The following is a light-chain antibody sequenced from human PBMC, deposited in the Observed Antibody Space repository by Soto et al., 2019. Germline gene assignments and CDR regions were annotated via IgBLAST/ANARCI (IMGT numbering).Light chain of an antibody. V-gene: IGKV3-20*01. J-gene: IGKJ4*01. CDR3: QQYGSSPRT. Sequence: TQSPGTLSLSPGERATLSCRASQSVSSSFLAWYQQKPGQAPRLLIYGASSRATGIPDRFSGSGSGTDFTLTISRLEPEDFAVYYCQQYGSSPRTFGGGTKVDIK. CDR2: GAS. CDR1: QSVSSSF.